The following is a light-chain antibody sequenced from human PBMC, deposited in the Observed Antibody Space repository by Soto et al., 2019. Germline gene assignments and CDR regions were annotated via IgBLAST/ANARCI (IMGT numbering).Light chain of an antibody. CDR3: QQRTDRPPWT. V-gene: IGKV3D-20*02. CDR1: QSVSG. CDR2: GAS. J-gene: IGKJ1*01. Sequence: IVLTQSPGTLSLSPGERATLSCRASQSVSGMAWYQQKRGQAPRLVIYGASTRATGIPDRFSGSGSGTDFTLTIARLEPEDFAVYYCQQRTDRPPWTFGQGTKVDIK.